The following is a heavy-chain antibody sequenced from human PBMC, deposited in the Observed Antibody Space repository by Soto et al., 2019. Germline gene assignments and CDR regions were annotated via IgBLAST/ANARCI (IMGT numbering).Heavy chain of an antibody. J-gene: IGHJ4*02. CDR1: GGTFDSFT. Sequence: QVQLVQSGAEVKQPGSSVKVSCTISGGTFDSFTISWVRQAPGQGFEWMGGIIPVSGVPSYSRHFQGSITITADASTRTAYMDLSGLKFEDTAVYFCARDSRTATLDFWGQGTLVSVS. V-gene: IGHV1-69*01. CDR3: ARDSRTATLDF. CDR2: IIPVSGVP. D-gene: IGHD2-2*01.